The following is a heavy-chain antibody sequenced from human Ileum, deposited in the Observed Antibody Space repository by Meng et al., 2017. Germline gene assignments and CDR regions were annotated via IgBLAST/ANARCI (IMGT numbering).Heavy chain of an antibody. J-gene: IGHJ4*02. D-gene: IGHD2-2*01. CDR1: VCSISSHY. Sequence: SGQELWEPSETLSLTCTGCVCSISSHYWNWYRQPQGQGLEWIVYIYYSVTTNYNPSLKSRVAMSVDTSKNQFSLELSSVTAADTAVYYCARGASSTRGDFDYWGQGTLVTVSS. V-gene: IGHV4-59*11. CDR2: IYYSVTT. CDR3: ARGASSTRGDFDY.